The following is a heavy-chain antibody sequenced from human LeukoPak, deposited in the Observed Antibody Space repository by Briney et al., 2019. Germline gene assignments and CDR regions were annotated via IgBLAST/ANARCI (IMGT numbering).Heavy chain of an antibody. Sequence: SETLSLTCTVSGGSISSSSYYWGWIRQPPGKGLEWIGSIYYSGSTYYDPSLKSRVTISVDTSKSQFSLKLSSVTAADTAVYYCARPTMAPYYFDYWGQGTLVTVSS. V-gene: IGHV4-39*01. CDR3: ARPTMAPYYFDY. CDR1: GGSISSSSYY. J-gene: IGHJ4*02. CDR2: IYYSGST. D-gene: IGHD3-10*01.